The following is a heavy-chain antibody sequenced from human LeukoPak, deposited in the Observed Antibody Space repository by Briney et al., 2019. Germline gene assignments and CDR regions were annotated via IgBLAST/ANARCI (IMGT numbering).Heavy chain of an antibody. Sequence: ASVRVSCKASGYTFTSYDIGWVRQAPGQGLEWMGWMRPSSGNTGYGQTFQGRVTMTRDTSISTAYMELSSLRSEDTAMYYCVRNKDGFTIWGQGTMVTASS. CDR3: VRNKDGFTI. CDR2: MRPSSGNT. CDR1: GYTFTSYD. D-gene: IGHD1/OR15-1a*01. V-gene: IGHV1-8*01. J-gene: IGHJ3*02.